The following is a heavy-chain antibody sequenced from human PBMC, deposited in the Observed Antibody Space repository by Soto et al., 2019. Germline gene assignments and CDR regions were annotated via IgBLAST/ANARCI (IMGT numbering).Heavy chain of an antibody. D-gene: IGHD1-7*01. CDR2: ISYDGSNK. CDR3: AKDRYNWNYPYYYYYGMDV. Sequence: ESGGGVVQPGRSLRLSCAASGFTFSSYGMHWVRQAPGTGLEWVAVISYDGSNKYYADSVKGRFTISRDNSKNTLYLQMNSLRAEDTAVYYCAKDRYNWNYPYYYYYGMDVWGQGTTVTVSS. V-gene: IGHV3-30*18. CDR1: GFTFSSYG. J-gene: IGHJ6*02.